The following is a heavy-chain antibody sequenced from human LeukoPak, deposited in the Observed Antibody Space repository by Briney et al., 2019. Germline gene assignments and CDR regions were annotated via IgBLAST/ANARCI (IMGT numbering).Heavy chain of an antibody. CDR3: ARGPLSGYYNDAFDI. CDR2: IYYSGST. D-gene: IGHD3-3*01. CDR1: GGSISSSSYY. J-gene: IGHJ3*02. V-gene: IGHV4-39*07. Sequence: SETLSLTCTVSGGSISSSSYYWGWIRQPPGKGLEWIGSIYYSGSTYYNPSLKSRVTISVDTSKNQFSLKLSSVTAADTAVYYCARGPLSGYYNDAFDIWGQGTMVTVSS.